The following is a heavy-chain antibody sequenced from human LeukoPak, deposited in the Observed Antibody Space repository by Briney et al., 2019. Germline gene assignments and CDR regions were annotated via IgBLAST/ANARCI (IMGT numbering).Heavy chain of an antibody. CDR1: GVSISSYY. CDR3: ARVAYNSDAFDI. V-gene: IGHV4-59*01. J-gene: IGHJ3*02. D-gene: IGHD1-1*01. CDR2: IYYSGST. Sequence: SETLSLTCTVSGVSISSYYWSWIRQPPGKGLEWIGYIYYSGSTNYNPSLKSRVTISVDTSKNQFSLKLSSVTAADTAVYYCARVAYNSDAFDIWGQGTMVTVSS.